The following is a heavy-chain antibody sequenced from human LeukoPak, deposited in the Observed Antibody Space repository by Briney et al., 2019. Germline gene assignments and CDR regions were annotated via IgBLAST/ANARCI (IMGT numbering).Heavy chain of an antibody. J-gene: IGHJ4*02. CDR3: ARGIEYSSSSPDY. V-gene: IGHV3-21*01. Sequence: PGGSLRLSCAASGFTFSSYSMNWVRQAPGKGLEWVSSISSSSSYIYYADSVKGRFTISRDNAKNSLYLQMNSLRAEDTAVYYCARGIEYSSSSPDYWGQGTLVTVSS. CDR2: ISSSSSYI. D-gene: IGHD6-6*01. CDR1: GFTFSSYS.